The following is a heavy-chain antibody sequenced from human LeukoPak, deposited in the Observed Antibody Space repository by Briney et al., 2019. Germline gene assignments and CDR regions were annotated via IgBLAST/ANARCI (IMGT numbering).Heavy chain of an antibody. CDR3: ARDLISAFDI. CDR1: GGSISSYY. Sequence: SETLSLTCTVSGGSISSYYWSWIRQPPGKGLEWIGYIYYSGSTNYNPSLKSRVTISVDTSKNQFPLKLSSVTAADTAVYYCARDLISAFDIWGQGTMVTVSS. D-gene: IGHD2-8*01. CDR2: IYYSGST. J-gene: IGHJ3*02. V-gene: IGHV4-59*12.